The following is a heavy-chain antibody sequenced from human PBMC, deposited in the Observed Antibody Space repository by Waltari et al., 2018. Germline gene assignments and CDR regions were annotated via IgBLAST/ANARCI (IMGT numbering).Heavy chain of an antibody. D-gene: IGHD2-15*01. Sequence: EVQLVESGGGLVQPGGSLRLSCAASGFTFRSYSMNWVRKAPGKGLEWVSYISSSSSTIYYADSVKGRFTISRDNAKNSLYLQMNSLRAEDTAVYYCARDKFVDRNRVAFDIWGQGTMVTVSS. J-gene: IGHJ3*02. CDR1: GFTFRSYS. CDR2: ISSSSSTI. V-gene: IGHV3-48*01. CDR3: ARDKFVDRNRVAFDI.